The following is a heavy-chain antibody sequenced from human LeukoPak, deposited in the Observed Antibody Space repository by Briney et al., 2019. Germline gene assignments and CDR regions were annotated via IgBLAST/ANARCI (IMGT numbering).Heavy chain of an antibody. CDR2: VSYTGGT. Sequence: SETLSLTCTVSGGSITSYYCTWIRQPPGKGPEWIGYVSYTGGTNYNPSLTSRLTISMDTSKNQFSLNLSSVTAADTAVYYCATLYCTSTRCLEYWGRGTLVTVSS. CDR1: GGSITSYY. V-gene: IGHV4-59*12. CDR3: ATLYCTSTRCLEY. D-gene: IGHD2-8*01. J-gene: IGHJ4*02.